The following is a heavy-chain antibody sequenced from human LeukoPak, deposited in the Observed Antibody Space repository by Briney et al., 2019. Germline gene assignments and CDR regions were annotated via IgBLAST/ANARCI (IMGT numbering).Heavy chain of an antibody. CDR3: ARGASSWYSTSPNFDY. CDR2: IKQDGSEK. Sequence: PGGSLRLSCAASGFTLISYWMTWVRQAPGKGLEWVANIKQDGSEKYYVDSVKGRFTISRDNAKNSLCLQMNSLRAEDTAVYFCARGASSWYSTSPNFDYWGQGTLVTVSS. CDR1: GFTLISYW. D-gene: IGHD6-13*01. V-gene: IGHV3-7*01. J-gene: IGHJ4*02.